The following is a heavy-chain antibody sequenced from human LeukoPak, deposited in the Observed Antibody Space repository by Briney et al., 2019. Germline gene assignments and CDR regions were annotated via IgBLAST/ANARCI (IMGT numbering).Heavy chain of an antibody. Sequence: GGPLRLPCAASGFSLSSYWMHWVRHAPGKGLVWVSRINSVRSATNFTHSVYGPFSISRDNTINTLYLQMNSLRAEDTAVYYSARHQYRSSWYYFDYWGQGTLVTVSS. CDR1: GFSLSSYW. J-gene: IGHJ4*02. CDR2: INSVRSAT. D-gene: IGHD6-13*01. V-gene: IGHV3-74*01. CDR3: ARHQYRSSWYYFDY.